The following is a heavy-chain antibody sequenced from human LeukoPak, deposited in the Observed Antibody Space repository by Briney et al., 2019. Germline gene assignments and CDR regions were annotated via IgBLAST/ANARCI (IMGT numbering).Heavy chain of an antibody. CDR3: ARDRDSYGYGLYHFDY. D-gene: IGHD5-18*01. J-gene: IGHJ4*02. CDR2: IWYDGSNK. Sequence: GGSLRLSCAASGFTFSSYGMHWVRQAPGKGLEWVAVIWYDGSNKYYADSVKGRFTISRDNSKNTLYLQMNSLRAEDTAVYYCARDRDSYGYGLYHFDYWGQGTLVTVSS. CDR1: GFTFSSYG. V-gene: IGHV3-33*01.